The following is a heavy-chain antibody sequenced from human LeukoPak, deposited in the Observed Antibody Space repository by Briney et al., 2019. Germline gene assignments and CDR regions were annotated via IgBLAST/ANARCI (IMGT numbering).Heavy chain of an antibody. CDR2: ISGSGVYT. V-gene: IGHV3-23*01. CDR1: GFTFSSYA. CDR3: AAVESRVKDWMEP. D-gene: IGHD5-24*01. Sequence: GGSLRLSCAASGFTFSSYAMNWVRQAPGKGLEWVSGISGSGVYTYDADFVKGRFTISRDNSKNTLYLQMNSLGAEDTAVYYCAAVESRVKDWMEPWGKGTLATVSS. J-gene: IGHJ5*02.